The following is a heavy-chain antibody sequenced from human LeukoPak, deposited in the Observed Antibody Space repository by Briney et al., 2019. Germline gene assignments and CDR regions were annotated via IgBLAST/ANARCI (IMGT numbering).Heavy chain of an antibody. CDR3: ARGTGEGYSYGRYYFDY. CDR1: GYTFTGYY. V-gene: IGHV1-2*02. CDR2: INPNSGGT. Sequence: GASVKVSCKASGYTFTGYYMHWVRQAPGQGLEWMGWINPNSGGTNYAQKFQGRVTMTRDTSISTAYMELSRLRSDDTAVYYCARGTGEGYSYGRYYFDYRGQGTLVTVSS. J-gene: IGHJ4*02. D-gene: IGHD5-18*01.